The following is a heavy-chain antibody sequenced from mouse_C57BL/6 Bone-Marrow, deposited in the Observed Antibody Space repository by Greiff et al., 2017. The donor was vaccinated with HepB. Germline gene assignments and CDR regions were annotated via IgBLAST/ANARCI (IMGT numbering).Heavy chain of an antibody. CDR2: ISYDGSN. V-gene: IGHV3-6*01. CDR3: ATLWLRLGGYWYFDV. D-gene: IGHD2-2*01. Sequence: EVKLMESGPGLVKPSQSLSLTCSVTGYSITSGYYWNWIRQFPGNKLEWMGYISYDGSNNYNPSLKNRISITRDTSKNQFVLKLNSVTTEDTATYYCATLWLRLGGYWYFDVWGTGTTVTVSS. CDR1: GYSITSGYY. J-gene: IGHJ1*03.